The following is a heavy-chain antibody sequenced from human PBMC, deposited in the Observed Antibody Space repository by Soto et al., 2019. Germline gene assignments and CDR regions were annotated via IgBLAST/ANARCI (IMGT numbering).Heavy chain of an antibody. CDR3: AKSEREGSGSQGYTDG. Sequence: EVHLLESGGGMEQPGGSLRLSCAASGFTFSNYGMTWVRQAPGKGLEWVSGISGSGGSTYYADPVKGRFTISRDNSKGTVYLQMNSLRAEDTAVYYCAKSEREGSGSQGYTDGWGKGTTVTVSS. D-gene: IGHD2-15*01. CDR2: ISGSGGST. CDR1: GFTFSNYG. J-gene: IGHJ6*03. V-gene: IGHV3-23*01.